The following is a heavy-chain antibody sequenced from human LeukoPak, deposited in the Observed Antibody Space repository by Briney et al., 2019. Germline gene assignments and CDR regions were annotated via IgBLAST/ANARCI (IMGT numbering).Heavy chain of an antibody. V-gene: IGHV3-15*01. Sequence: GGSLRLSCEVSGFTFSNAWMSWVRQAPGKGLEWVGRIKRKADGGTTDYAAPVKGRFTISRDDAKNTLYLQMNSLKTEDTAVYYCTTLPDCATTSCLYWGQGTLVTVSS. CDR1: GFTFSNAW. CDR3: TTLPDCATTSCLY. J-gene: IGHJ1*01. D-gene: IGHD2-2*01. CDR2: IKRKADGGTT.